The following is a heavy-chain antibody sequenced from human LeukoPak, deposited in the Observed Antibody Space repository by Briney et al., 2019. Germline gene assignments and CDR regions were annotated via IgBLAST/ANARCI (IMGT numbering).Heavy chain of an antibody. CDR2: ISGSGGGT. D-gene: IGHD2-2*01. CDR1: GFTFSSYA. V-gene: IGHV3-23*01. J-gene: IGHJ4*02. Sequence: GGSLRLSCAASGFTFSSYAMSWVRQAPGKGLEWVSAISGSGGGTYYADSVKGRFTISRDNSKNTLYLQMNSLRAEDTAVYYCAKHPRYCSSTSCSFVSYFDYWGQGTLVTVSS. CDR3: AKHPRYCSSTSCSFVSYFDY.